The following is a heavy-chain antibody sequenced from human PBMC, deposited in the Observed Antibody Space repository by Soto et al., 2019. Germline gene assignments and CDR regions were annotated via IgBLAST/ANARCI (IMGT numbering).Heavy chain of an antibody. CDR2: ISGSGGST. D-gene: IGHD3-10*01. V-gene: IGHV3-23*01. Sequence: SLRLSCAASGFTFSSYAMSWVRQAPGKGLEWVSAISGSGGSTYYADSVKGRFTISRDNSKNTLYLQMNSLRAEDTAIYYCAKDLGPENYYGSGSYSSWGQGTLVTVSS. J-gene: IGHJ4*02. CDR3: AKDLGPENYYGSGSYSS. CDR1: GFTFSSYA.